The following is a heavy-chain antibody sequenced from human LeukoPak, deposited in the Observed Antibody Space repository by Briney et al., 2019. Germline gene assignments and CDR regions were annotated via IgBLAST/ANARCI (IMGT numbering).Heavy chain of an antibody. V-gene: IGHV4-30-4*01. CDR2: IYYSGST. J-gene: IGHJ4*02. CDR1: GGSISSGDYY. D-gene: IGHD3-22*01. CDR3: ARGEHYYDSSGPPDY. Sequence: SETLSLTCTVSGGSISSGDYYWSWIRQPPGKGLEWIGYIYYSGSTYYNPSLKSRVTISVDTSKNQFSLKLSSVTAADTAVYYCARGEHYYDSSGPPDYWGQGTLVTVSS.